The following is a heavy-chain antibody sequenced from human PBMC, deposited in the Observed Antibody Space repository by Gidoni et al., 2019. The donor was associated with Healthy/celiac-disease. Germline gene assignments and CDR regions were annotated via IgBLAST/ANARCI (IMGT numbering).Heavy chain of an antibody. Sequence: QITLKASGPTLVKPTQTLTLTCTFSGFSLSTSGVGVGWIRQPPGKALEWLALIYWDDDKRYSPSLKSRLTITKDTSKNQVVLTMTNMDPVDTATYYCAHTRSITIFGVVIRGKAFDIWGQGTMVTVSS. CDR2: IYWDDDK. J-gene: IGHJ3*02. D-gene: IGHD3-3*01. CDR3: AHTRSITIFGVVIRGKAFDI. V-gene: IGHV2-5*02. CDR1: GFSLSTSGVG.